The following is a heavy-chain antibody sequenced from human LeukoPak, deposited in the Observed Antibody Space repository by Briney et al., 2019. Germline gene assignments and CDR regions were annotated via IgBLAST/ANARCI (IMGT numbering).Heavy chain of an antibody. CDR2: IYYSGST. CDR3: ARDAGDFWSGSDAFDI. CDR1: GGSISSSSYY. J-gene: IGHJ3*02. V-gene: IGHV4-39*07. Sequence: SETLSLTCTVSGGSISSSSYYWGWIRQPPGKGLEWIGGIYYSGSTYYNPSLKSRVTISVDTSKNQFSLKLSSVTAADTAVYYCARDAGDFWSGSDAFDIWGQGTMVTVSS. D-gene: IGHD3-3*01.